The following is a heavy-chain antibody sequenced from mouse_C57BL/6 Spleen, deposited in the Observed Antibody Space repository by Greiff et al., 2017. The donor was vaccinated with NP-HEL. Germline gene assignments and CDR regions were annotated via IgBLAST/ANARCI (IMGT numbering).Heavy chain of an antibody. CDR1: GYAFSSYW. J-gene: IGHJ3*01. V-gene: IGHV1-80*01. D-gene: IGHD2-5*01. CDR2: IYPGDGDT. CDR3: ARGYSNYFAWFAY. Sequence: QVQLQQSGAELVKPGASVKISCKASGYAFSSYWMNWVKQRPGKGLEWIGQIYPGDGDTNYNGKFKGKATLTADKSSSTAYMQLSSLTSEDSAVYFCARGYSNYFAWFAYWGQGTLVTVSA.